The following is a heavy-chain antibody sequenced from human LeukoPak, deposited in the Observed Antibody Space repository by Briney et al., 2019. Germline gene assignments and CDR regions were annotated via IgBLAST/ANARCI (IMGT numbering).Heavy chain of an antibody. J-gene: IGHJ4*02. CDR2: IHYSGST. Sequence: SETLSLTCQVSGGSISSSNYFWGWIRQPPGKGLEWIGSIHYSGSTYYNPSLKSRVTISVDTSKNQFSLKLSSVTAADTAVYYCARAKGSSWIDYWGQGTLVTVSS. D-gene: IGHD6-13*01. V-gene: IGHV4-39*07. CDR3: ARAKGSSWIDY. CDR1: GGSISSSNYF.